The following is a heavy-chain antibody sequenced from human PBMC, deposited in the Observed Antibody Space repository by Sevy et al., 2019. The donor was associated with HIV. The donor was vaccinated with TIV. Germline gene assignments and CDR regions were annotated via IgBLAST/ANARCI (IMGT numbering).Heavy chain of an antibody. D-gene: IGHD2-15*01. Sequence: GGSLSLSCAASGFTFSDYGMNWFRQAPGRGLEWVEVISYDGSNKYYSDSVKGRFTISRDNSKDTLFLQMNSLRAEDTAVYYCAKVRCRFCSGGSSYYFDNWGQGTLVTVSS. CDR3: AKVRCRFCSGGSSYYFDN. V-gene: IGHV3-30*18. CDR2: ISYDGSNK. CDR1: GFTFSDYG. J-gene: IGHJ4*02.